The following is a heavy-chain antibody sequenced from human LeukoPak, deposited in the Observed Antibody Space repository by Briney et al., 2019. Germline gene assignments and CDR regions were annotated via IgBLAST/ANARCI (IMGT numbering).Heavy chain of an antibody. CDR1: GGSISSYY. V-gene: IGHV4-39*01. D-gene: IGHD2-2*01. CDR2: IYYSGST. CDR3: ARSKLGYCSSTSCYYYGMDV. Sequence: SETLSLTCTVSGGSISSYYWGWIRQPPGKGLEWIGSIYYSGSTYYNPSLKSRVTISVDTSKNQFSLKLSSVTAADTAVYYCARSKLGYCSSTSCYYYGMDVWGQGTTVTVSS. J-gene: IGHJ6*02.